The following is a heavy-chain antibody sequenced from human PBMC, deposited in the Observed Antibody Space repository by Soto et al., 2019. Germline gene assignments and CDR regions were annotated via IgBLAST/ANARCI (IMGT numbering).Heavy chain of an antibody. J-gene: IGHJ4*02. V-gene: IGHV4-31*03. Sequence: TLSLTGTVSVGSFSSVGYYLSWILQHPGKGLEWIGYITYSGNTYYNPSLESRVTMSADTSKNQFSLKLSSVTAADTAVYFCVRGGSCSYGACSVFDYWGQGTLVTVSS. D-gene: IGHD2-8*01. CDR1: VGSFSSVGYY. CDR2: ITYSGNT. CDR3: VRGGSCSYGACSVFDY.